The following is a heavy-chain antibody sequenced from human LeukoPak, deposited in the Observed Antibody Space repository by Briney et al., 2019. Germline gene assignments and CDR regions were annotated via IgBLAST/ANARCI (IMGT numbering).Heavy chain of an antibody. CDR3: ERQTPLVVVSATGCYFDY. Sequence: SETLSLTCTVSGGSISSSSYYWGWIRQPPGKGLEWIGSIYYSGSTYYNSSLKSRVTISVDTSKNQFSLKLSSVTAADTAVYYCERQTPLVVVSATGCYFDYWGQGTLVTVSS. J-gene: IGHJ4*02. V-gene: IGHV4-39*01. CDR1: GGSISSSSYY. D-gene: IGHD2-15*01. CDR2: IYYSGST.